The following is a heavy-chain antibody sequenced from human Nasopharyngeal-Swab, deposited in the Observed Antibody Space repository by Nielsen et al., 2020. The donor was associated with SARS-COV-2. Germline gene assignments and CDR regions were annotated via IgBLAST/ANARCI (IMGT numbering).Heavy chain of an antibody. Sequence: GESLKISCAASGFTFSSYGMHWVRQAPGKGLEWVSSISSSSSYIYYADSVKGRFTISRDNAKNSLYLQMNSLRAEDTAVYYCARDLTGIAVAGTGYWGQGTPVTVSS. CDR2: ISSSSSYI. CDR3: ARDLTGIAVAGTGY. CDR1: GFTFSSYG. J-gene: IGHJ4*02. V-gene: IGHV3-21*01. D-gene: IGHD6-19*01.